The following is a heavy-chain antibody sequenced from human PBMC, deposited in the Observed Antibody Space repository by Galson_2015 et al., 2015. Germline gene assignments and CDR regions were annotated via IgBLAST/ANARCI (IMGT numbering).Heavy chain of an antibody. Sequence: SLRLSCAASPFSISRFWVNWVRQAPGKGLEWVANINRDGSDKFYVDSVKGRFTISRDNVNNSVSLQMDSLRAEDTAVYYCARDVGGYAGGSHYGMDVWGQGTTVTVSS. CDR3: ARDVGGYAGGSHYGMDV. J-gene: IGHJ6*02. CDR1: PFSISRFW. CDR2: INRDGSDK. D-gene: IGHD5-18*01. V-gene: IGHV3-7*03.